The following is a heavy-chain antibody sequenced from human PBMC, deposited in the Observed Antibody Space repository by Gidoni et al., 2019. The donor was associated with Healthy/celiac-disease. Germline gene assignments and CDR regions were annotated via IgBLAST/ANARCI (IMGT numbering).Heavy chain of an antibody. CDR1: GFTFSSYW. D-gene: IGHD3-16*01. CDR3: ARDKGVGLCLH. CDR2: ITSDGSST. V-gene: IGHV3-74*01. Sequence: EVQLVESGGGLVQPGGSLRLSCAASGFTFSSYWMHWVRQAPGKGLVWVSRITSDGSSTSYADSWKGRFTISRDNAKNTLYLQMNSRRAEDTAVYYCARDKGVGLCLHWGQGTMVTVSS. J-gene: IGHJ3*01.